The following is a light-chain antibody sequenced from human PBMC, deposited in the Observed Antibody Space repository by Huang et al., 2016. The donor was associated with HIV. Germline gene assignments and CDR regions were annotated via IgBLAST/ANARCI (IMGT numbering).Light chain of an antibody. J-gene: IGKJ1*01. CDR3: QQYDSSPWT. CDR1: QSVSSSD. Sequence: EIVLTQSPGTLSLSPGERATRSCRASQSVSSSDLAWYQQKPGQAPRRLFYGASSRATGIPDRFSGSGSGTDFTLTISRLEPEDFAVYYCQQYDSSPWTFGQGTKVEIK. CDR2: GAS. V-gene: IGKV3-20*01.